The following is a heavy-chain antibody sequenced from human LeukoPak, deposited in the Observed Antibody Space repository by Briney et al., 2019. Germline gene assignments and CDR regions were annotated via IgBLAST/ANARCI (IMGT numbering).Heavy chain of an antibody. D-gene: IGHD3-22*01. CDR2: IYNSGST. CDR1: PGSISSGGYS. CDR3: ARAALYFDSSAYSYYFDY. J-gene: IGHJ4*02. V-gene: IGHV4-61*08. Sequence: SETLSLTCTVSPGSISSGGYSWSWIRQHPGKGLEWIGYIYNSGSTNYNPSLKSRVTMSVDPSKNQFSLRLSSVTAADTAVYFCARAALYFDSSAYSYYFDYRGQGTLVTVSS.